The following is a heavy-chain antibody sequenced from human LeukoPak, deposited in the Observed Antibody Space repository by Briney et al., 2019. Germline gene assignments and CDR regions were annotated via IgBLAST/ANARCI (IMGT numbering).Heavy chain of an antibody. J-gene: IGHJ4*02. CDR3: ARARTGYYYDNSGYYYFDY. Sequence: GGSLILSCAASGFTFSSYWMSWVRQAPGKGLEWVANIKQDGSEKYYVDSVKGRFTISRDNAKNSLYLQMNSLRAEDTAVYYCARARTGYYYDNSGYYYFDYWGQGTLVTVSS. CDR1: GFTFSSYW. V-gene: IGHV3-7*01. D-gene: IGHD3-22*01. CDR2: IKQDGSEK.